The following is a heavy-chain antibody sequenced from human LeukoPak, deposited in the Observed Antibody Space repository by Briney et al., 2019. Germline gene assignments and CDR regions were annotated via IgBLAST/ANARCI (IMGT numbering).Heavy chain of an antibody. CDR1: GYTFTSYG. D-gene: IGHD6-19*01. Sequence: ASVKVSCKASGYTFTSYGISWVRQAPGQGLEWMGWISAYNGNTNYAQKLQGRVTMTTDTSTSTAYMELRSLRSDDTAVYYCARTPHSSGWYYYYGMDVWGQGSTVTLYS. CDR2: ISAYNGNT. CDR3: ARTPHSSGWYYYYGMDV. J-gene: IGHJ6*02. V-gene: IGHV1-18*01.